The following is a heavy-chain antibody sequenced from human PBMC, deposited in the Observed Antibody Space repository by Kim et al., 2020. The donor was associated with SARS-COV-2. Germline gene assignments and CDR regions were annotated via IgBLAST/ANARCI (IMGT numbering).Heavy chain of an antibody. Sequence: GGSLRLSCAASGFTFSGYWMTWYRQAPGRGLEWVANMNQDGSGKYYVDSVKGRFTISRDNAKNSLYLQMNSLRAEDTAVYYCARDDREATSDCWGQGTLDIVSS. CDR1: GFTFSGYW. CDR3: ARDDREATSDC. D-gene: IGHD5-12*01. J-gene: IGHJ4*02. CDR2: MNQDGSGK. V-gene: IGHV3-7*01.